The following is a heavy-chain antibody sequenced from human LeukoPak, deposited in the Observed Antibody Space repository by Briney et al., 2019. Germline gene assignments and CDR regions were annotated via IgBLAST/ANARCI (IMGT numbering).Heavy chain of an antibody. Sequence: TGGSLRLSCVASGFTYNSHAMSWVRQAPGKGLERVSGISANGANTYYTDSVRGRFTISRDNSKNTVYLQMSSLSAEDTAIYYCAKDQGFSYYYLDYWGQGILVTVSS. CDR3: AKDQGFSYYYLDY. J-gene: IGHJ4*02. CDR2: ISANGANT. D-gene: IGHD5-18*01. CDR1: GFTYNSHA. V-gene: IGHV3-23*01.